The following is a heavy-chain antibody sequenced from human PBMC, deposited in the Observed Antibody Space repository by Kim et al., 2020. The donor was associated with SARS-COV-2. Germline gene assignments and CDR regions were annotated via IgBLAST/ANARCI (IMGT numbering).Heavy chain of an antibody. V-gene: IGHV1-69*04. J-gene: IGHJ2*01. CDR2: IIPIFGIA. D-gene: IGHD1-26*01. Sequence: SVKVSCKASGGTFSSYAISWVRQAPGQGLEWMGRIIPIFGIANYAQKFQGRVTITADKSTSTAYMELSSLRSEDTAVYYCARVPSWSYGGNSPNWYFDLWGRGTLVTVSS. CDR1: GGTFSSYA. CDR3: ARVPSWSYGGNSPNWYFDL.